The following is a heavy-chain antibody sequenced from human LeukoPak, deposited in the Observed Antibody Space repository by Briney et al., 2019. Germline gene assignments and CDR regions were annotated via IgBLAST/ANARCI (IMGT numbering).Heavy chain of an antibody. V-gene: IGHV1-18*01. CDR1: GYTFTSYG. CDR2: ISAYNGNT. J-gene: IGHJ4*01. D-gene: IGHD3-3*01. Sequence: GASVKVSCKASGYTFTSYGISWVRQAPGQGLEWMGWISAYNGNTNYAQKLQGRVTMTTDTSTSTAYMELRSLRSDDTAVYYCATITIFGVVTNYFDYWGXGTLVTVSS. CDR3: ATITIFGVVTNYFDY.